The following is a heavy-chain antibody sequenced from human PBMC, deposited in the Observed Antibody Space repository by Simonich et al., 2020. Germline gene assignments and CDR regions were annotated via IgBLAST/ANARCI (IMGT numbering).Heavy chain of an antibody. Sequence: EVQLVQSGAEVKKPGESLKISCKGYGYSFTSYWLGWVRQMPGKGLEWRGIIYPCYSDTRYSPSSHGQVTISADKAISTAYLQWSSLKASDTAMYYCARQLNDFDIWGQGTMVTVSS. CDR3: ARQLNDFDI. CDR2: IYPCYSDT. D-gene: IGHD1-1*01. CDR1: GYSFTSYW. J-gene: IGHJ3*02. V-gene: IGHV5-51*01.